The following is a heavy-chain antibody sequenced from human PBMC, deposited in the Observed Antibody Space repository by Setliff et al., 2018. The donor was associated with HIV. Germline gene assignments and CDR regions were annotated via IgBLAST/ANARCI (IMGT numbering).Heavy chain of an antibody. J-gene: IGHJ5*02. D-gene: IGHD3-3*01. CDR3: ARAKTIGVSAVFFDP. V-gene: IGHV4-61*09. CDR1: GGSMNGDSYS. CDR2: IYVGGSV. Sequence: LSLTCTVSGGSMNGDSYSWTWLRQPAGKGPELIGHIYVGGSVIYNPSLASRVTISMVPSKNQFSLDLSSVTAADTAKYYCARAKTIGVSAVFFDPWGQGTPVTVSS.